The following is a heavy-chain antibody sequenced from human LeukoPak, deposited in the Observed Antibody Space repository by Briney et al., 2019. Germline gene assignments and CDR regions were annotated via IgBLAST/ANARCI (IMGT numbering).Heavy chain of an antibody. D-gene: IGHD3-22*01. CDR1: GFSFDDYA. CDR3: ARAPVYYDETRGYLKISNWYFDL. Sequence: GGSLRLSCAASGFSFDDYAMHWVRQAPGKGLEWVSGINWNSGSIDYAESVKGRFTISRDNAKNSLYLQMNSLRAEDTAVYYCARAPVYYDETRGYLKISNWYFDLWGRGTLVTVSS. V-gene: IGHV3-9*01. J-gene: IGHJ2*01. CDR2: INWNSGSI.